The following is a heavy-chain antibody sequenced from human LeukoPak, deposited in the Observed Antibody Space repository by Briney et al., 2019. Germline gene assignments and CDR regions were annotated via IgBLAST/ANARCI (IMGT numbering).Heavy chain of an antibody. V-gene: IGHV3-23*01. CDR3: AGGGYCSSTSCYVHFDY. Sequence: GGSLRLSCAASGFTFSNDAMSWVRQAPGKGLEWASTISANGGGTYYADSVKGRFTISRDNSNNTLYLQMSSLRAEDAAVYYCAGGGYCSSTSCYVHFDYWGQGTPVTVSS. CDR1: GFTFSNDA. D-gene: IGHD2-2*01. J-gene: IGHJ4*02. CDR2: ISANGGGT.